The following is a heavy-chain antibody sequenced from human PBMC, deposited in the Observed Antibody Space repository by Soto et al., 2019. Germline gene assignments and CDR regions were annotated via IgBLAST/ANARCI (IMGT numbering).Heavy chain of an antibody. CDR1: GFTFSSYG. V-gene: IGHV3-30*18. D-gene: IGHD6-13*01. CDR3: AKGDRIAAAGHFDC. CDR2: ISYDGGNK. Sequence: QVQLVESGGGVVQPGRSLRLSCAASGFTFSSYGMHWVRHAPGKGLEWVAVISYDGGNKYYADSVKGRFTISRDNSKNTVYLQMNSLRAEDTAVYYCAKGDRIAAAGHFDCWCQGTLVTVSS. J-gene: IGHJ4*02.